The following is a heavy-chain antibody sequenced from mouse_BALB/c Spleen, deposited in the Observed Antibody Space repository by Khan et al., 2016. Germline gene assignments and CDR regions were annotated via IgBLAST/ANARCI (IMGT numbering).Heavy chain of an antibody. CDR1: GYSITSGYY. CDR3: AGDSYYFDY. J-gene: IGHJ2*02. CDR2: ISYDGSN. V-gene: IGHV3-6*02. Sequence: EVQLQESGPGLVKPSQSLSLTCSVTGYSITSGYYWNWIRQFPGNKLEWMGYISYDGSNNYKPSLKNRISITRDTSKNQFFLKLNSVTTADTATYCCAGDSYYFDYWGQGTSLTVSS.